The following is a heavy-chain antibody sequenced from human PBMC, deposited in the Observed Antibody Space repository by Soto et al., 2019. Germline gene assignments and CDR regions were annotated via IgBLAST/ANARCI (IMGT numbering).Heavy chain of an antibody. V-gene: IGHV4-4*02. CDR2: IYHSGST. CDR3: ARDQSISGGYGMDV. Sequence: QVQLQESGPGLVKPSGTLSLTCAVSGGSISSSKWWSWVRQPPGKGLEWIGEIYHSGSTNYNPSLKSLVTISVDKSQNQFSLELRSVTAADTAVYYCARDQSISGGYGMDVWGQGTTVTVSS. CDR1: GGSISSSKW. D-gene: IGHD1-26*01. J-gene: IGHJ6*02.